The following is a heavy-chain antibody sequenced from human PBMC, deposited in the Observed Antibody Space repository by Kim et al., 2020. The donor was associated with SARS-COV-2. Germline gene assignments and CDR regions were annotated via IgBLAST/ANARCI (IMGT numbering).Heavy chain of an antibody. D-gene: IGHD5-18*01. CDR3: ARFSDTAMVSNDY. J-gene: IGHJ4*02. Sequence: YNPSLKSRVTISVDTSKNQFSLKLSSVTAADTAVYYCARFSDTAMVSNDYWGQGTLVTVSS. V-gene: IGHV4-59*01.